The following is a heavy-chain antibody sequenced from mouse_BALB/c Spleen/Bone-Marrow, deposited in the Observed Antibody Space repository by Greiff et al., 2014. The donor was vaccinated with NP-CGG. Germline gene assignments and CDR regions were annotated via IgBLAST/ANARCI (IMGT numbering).Heavy chain of an antibody. V-gene: IGHV1-63*02. CDR2: IYPGGGYT. CDR1: GYTFTNYW. J-gene: IGHJ2*01. D-gene: IGHD4-1*01. CDR3: ARRGTGVDY. Sequence: QVQLKESGAKLVRPGTSVKISCKASGYTFTNYWLGWVKQRPGHGLEWIGDIYPGGGYTNYNEKFKGKATLTAYPSSSTAYMQLSSLTSEDSAVYFCARRGTGVDYWGQGPTLTVSS.